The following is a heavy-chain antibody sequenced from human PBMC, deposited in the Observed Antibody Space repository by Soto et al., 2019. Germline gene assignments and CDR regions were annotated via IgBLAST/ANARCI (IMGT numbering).Heavy chain of an antibody. J-gene: IGHJ4*02. CDR3: ARAQLSYSSGFTPSPFDY. D-gene: IGHD6-19*01. CDR2: IIPIFGTA. CDR1: GGTFRSYA. V-gene: IGHV1-69*01. Sequence: QVQLVQSGAEVKKPGSSVKVSCKASGGTFRSYAISWVRQAPGQGLEWMGGIIPIFGTANYAQKFQGRVTITADESTSTAYMELSSLRSEDTAVYYCARAQLSYSSGFTPSPFDYWGQGTLVTVSS.